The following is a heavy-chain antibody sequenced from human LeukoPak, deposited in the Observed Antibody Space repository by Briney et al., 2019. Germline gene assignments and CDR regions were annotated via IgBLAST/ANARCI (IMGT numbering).Heavy chain of an antibody. V-gene: IGHV3-74*01. D-gene: IGHD1-26*01. J-gene: IGHJ4*02. CDR3: ARGAVAGANFDY. CDR1: GFTFSRYW. CDR2: ITTDGSST. Sequence: PGGSLRLSCADSGFTFSRYWMHWVRQAPGKGLVWVSHITTDGSSTSYADSVKSRFTISRDNAKNTLYLQMNSLRDEDTAVYYCARGAVAGANFDYWGPGTLVTVSS.